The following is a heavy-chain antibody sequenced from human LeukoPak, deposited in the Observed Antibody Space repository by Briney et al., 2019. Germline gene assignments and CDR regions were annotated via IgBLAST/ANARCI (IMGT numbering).Heavy chain of an antibody. CDR1: GFTFSNYA. CDR2: ISGSGDST. J-gene: IGHJ6*02. D-gene: IGHD6-19*01. CDR3: AKAGIAVAAGLDYYYGMDV. Sequence: GGSLRLSCAASGFTFSNYAMNWVRQAPGKGLEWVSAISGSGDSTYYADSVKGRFTISRDNSKNTLYLQMNSLRAEDTAVYYCAKAGIAVAAGLDYYYGMDVWGQGTTVTVSS. V-gene: IGHV3-23*01.